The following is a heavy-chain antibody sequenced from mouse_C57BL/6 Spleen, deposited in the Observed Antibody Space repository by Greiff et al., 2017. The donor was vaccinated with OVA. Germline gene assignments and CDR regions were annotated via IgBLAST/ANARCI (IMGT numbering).Heavy chain of an antibody. V-gene: IGHV1-15*01. J-gene: IGHJ2*03. CDR1: GYTFTDYE. CDR3: TGRWDDFDY. D-gene: IGHD4-1*01. Sequence: VQLQQSGAELVRPGASVTLSCKASGYTFTDYEMHWVKQTPVHGLEWIGAIDPETGGTAYNQKFKGKAILTADKSSSTAYMELRSLTSEDSAVYYCTGRWDDFDYWGQGTSLTVSS. CDR2: IDPETGGT.